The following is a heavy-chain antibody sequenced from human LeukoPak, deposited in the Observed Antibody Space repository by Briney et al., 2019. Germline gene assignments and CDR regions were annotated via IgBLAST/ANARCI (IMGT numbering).Heavy chain of an antibody. V-gene: IGHV3-23*01. CDR3: AKDQLNRFCSGGSCSITHDS. D-gene: IGHD2-15*01. Sequence: GGSLRLSCAPSGFIFSSYGMSWVRQAPGEGREWVSSISGSVRSTYYTDSVKGRFTISKDTSKNTLYLQMNSLRAEDTAIYYCAKDQLNRFCSGGSCSITHDSWGQGTLVTVSS. J-gene: IGHJ4*02. CDR1: GFIFSSYG. CDR2: ISGSVRST.